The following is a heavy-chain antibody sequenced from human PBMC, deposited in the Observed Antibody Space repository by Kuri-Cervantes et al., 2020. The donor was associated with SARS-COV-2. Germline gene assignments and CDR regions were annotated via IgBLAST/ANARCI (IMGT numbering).Heavy chain of an antibody. CDR3: ARENYDFWSGDDRTPNFDY. D-gene: IGHD3-3*01. CDR2: INPNTGGT. J-gene: IGHJ4*02. V-gene: IGHV1-2*02. CDR1: GYTLTDYY. Sequence: ASVKVSCKASGYTLTDYYIHWVRQAPGQGLEWMGWINPNTGGTNYAQKFQGRVTMTRDTSISTAYMELSRLRSDDTAVYYCARENYDFWSGDDRTPNFDYWGQGTLVTVSS.